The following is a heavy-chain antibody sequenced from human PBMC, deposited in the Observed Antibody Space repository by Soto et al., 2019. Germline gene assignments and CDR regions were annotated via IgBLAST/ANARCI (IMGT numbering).Heavy chain of an antibody. D-gene: IGHD5-18*01. Sequence: XETLSLTCTVSGGPISSSSYYWGWTRQAPGKGLEWLATIYYTGYTYHNPSLKSHVTISVDTSKNQFSLKLTSVTAADTALYYCARSAIATHWFFDLWGRGTLVTVSS. CDR1: GGPISSSSYY. V-gene: IGHV4-39*01. CDR3: ARSAIATHWFFDL. J-gene: IGHJ2*01. CDR2: IYYTGYT.